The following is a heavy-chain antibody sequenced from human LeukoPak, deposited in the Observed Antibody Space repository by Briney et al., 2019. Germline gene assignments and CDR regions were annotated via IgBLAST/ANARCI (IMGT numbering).Heavy chain of an antibody. CDR3: ARMRDGYMGRYYFDY. CDR1: GFTFSSYW. D-gene: IGHD5-24*01. Sequence: GGSLRLSCAASGFTFSSYWMSWVCQAPGKGLEWVANMKEDGSDKYYVDSVKGRFTTSRDNAKNSLYLQMNSLRAEDTAVYYCARMRDGYMGRYYFDYWGQGTLVTVSS. V-gene: IGHV3-7*04. CDR2: MKEDGSDK. J-gene: IGHJ4*02.